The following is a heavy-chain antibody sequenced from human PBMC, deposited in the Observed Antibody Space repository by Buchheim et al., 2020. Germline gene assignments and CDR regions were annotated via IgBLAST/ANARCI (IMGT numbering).Heavy chain of an antibody. CDR2: IWYDGSNK. Sequence: QVQLVESGGGVVQPGRSLRLSCAASGFTFSSYGMHWVRQAPGKGLEWVAVIWYDGSNKYYADSVKGRFTISRDNSNNTLYLQMNSLRAEDTAVYYCAREVYDSSGYYYFDYWGQGTL. D-gene: IGHD3-22*01. J-gene: IGHJ4*02. V-gene: IGHV3-33*01. CDR1: GFTFSSYG. CDR3: AREVYDSSGYYYFDY.